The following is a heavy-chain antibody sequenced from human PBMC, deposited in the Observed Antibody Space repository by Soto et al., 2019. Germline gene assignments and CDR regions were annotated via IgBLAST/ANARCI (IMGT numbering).Heavy chain of an antibody. V-gene: IGHV3-30*18. CDR2: ISCDESTT. CDR3: SKAMIGSYDSDAFDV. D-gene: IGHD3-22*01. J-gene: IGHJ3*01. Sequence: GSLRLSCAASGFSFSIYGIHWVLQAPGKGLEWVAVISCDESTTFYADSVKGRFTISRDNSKNTLFLQMNSLRPEDTAVYYCSKAMIGSYDSDAFDVWGQGTMVTVSS. CDR1: GFSFSIYG.